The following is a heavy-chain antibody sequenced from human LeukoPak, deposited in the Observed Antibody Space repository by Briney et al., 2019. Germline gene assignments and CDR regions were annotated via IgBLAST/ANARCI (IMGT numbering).Heavy chain of an antibody. CDR1: GGSFSGYY. CDR2: INHSGST. J-gene: IGHJ4*02. D-gene: IGHD1-26*01. Sequence: SETLSLTCAVYGGSFSGYYWSWIRQPPGKGLEWIGEINHSGSTNYNPSLKSRVTISVDTSEDQFSLKLSSVTAADTAVYYCARTPYSGSHFDYWGQGTLVTVSS. V-gene: IGHV4-34*01. CDR3: ARTPYSGSHFDY.